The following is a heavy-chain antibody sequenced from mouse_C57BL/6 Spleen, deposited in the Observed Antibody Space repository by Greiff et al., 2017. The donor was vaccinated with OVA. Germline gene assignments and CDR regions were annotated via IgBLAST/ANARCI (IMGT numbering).Heavy chain of an antibody. D-gene: IGHD4-1*01. CDR2: IYPSDSET. CDR3: ARDWDWYIDV. Sequence: VQLQQPGAELVRPGSSVKLSCKASGYTFTSYWMDWVKQRPGQGLEWIGNIYPSDSETHYNQKFKDKATLTVDKSSSTAYMQLSSLTSEDSAVYYCARDWDWYIDVWGTGTTVTVSS. J-gene: IGHJ1*03. V-gene: IGHV1-61*01. CDR1: GYTFTSYW.